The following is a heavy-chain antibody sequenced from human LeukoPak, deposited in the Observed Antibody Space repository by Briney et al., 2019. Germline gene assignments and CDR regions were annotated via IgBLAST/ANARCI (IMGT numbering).Heavy chain of an antibody. J-gene: IGHJ4*02. V-gene: IGHV3-11*01. CDR1: GFTFSDYY. Sequence: GGSLRLSCEASGFTFSDYYMSRIRQAPGKGLEWVSYIRSSGSTIYYADSGKGRFTISRDNSKNTLYLQMNSLRAEDTAVYYCAKDRESAAAAPFDYWGQGTLVTVSS. CDR3: AKDRESAAAAPFDY. D-gene: IGHD6-13*01. CDR2: IRSSGSTI.